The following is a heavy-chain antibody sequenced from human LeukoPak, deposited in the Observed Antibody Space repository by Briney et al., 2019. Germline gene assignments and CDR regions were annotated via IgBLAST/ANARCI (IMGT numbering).Heavy chain of an antibody. CDR3: ARVVSGTTIDDYFDY. CDR2: INPSGGST. Sequence: ASVKVSCKASGYTFTSYYMHWVRQAPGQGLEWMGIINPSGGSTSYAQKFQGRVTMTRDTSTSTVYMELSSLRPEDTAVYYCARVVSGTTIDDYFDYWGQGTLVTVSS. D-gene: IGHD1-7*01. CDR1: GYTFTSYY. V-gene: IGHV1-46*01. J-gene: IGHJ4*02.